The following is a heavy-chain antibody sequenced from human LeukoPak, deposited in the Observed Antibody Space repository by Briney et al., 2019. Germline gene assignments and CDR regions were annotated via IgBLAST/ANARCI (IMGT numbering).Heavy chain of an antibody. CDR2: SSGSCYI. Sequence: SSGSCYIYQADSVKGRFTISRDNAKNSLYLQMNSLRAEDTAVYYCARGLVGATSVYFDYCGQGTLVTVSS. D-gene: IGHD1-26*01. V-gene: IGHV3-21*01. CDR3: ARGLVGATSVYFDY. J-gene: IGHJ4*02.